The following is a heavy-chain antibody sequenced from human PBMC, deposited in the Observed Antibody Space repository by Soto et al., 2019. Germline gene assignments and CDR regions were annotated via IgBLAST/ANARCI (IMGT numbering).Heavy chain of an antibody. CDR2: ISPTGEQR. D-gene: IGHD3-10*01. CDR1: RFTFRNYG. Sequence: GGSLRLSCAASRFTFRNYGMSWVRRGPGKGLEWVSGISPTGEQRFYVDSVKGRFFISRDKSQNTLSLEMSNLRADDTAVYYCAKRYGSGSYRDFNSYYGMDIWGQGTSVTVSS. CDR3: AKRYGSGSYRDFNSYYGMDI. J-gene: IGHJ6*02. V-gene: IGHV3-23*01.